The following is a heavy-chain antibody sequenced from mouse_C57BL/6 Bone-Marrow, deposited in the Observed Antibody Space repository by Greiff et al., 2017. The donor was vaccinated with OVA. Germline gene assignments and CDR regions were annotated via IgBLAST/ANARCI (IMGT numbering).Heavy chain of an antibody. D-gene: IGHD2-2*01. CDR3: AREGNGYYLDY. CDR1: GYSITSGYY. Sequence: EVHLVESGPGLVKPSQSLSLSCSVTGYSITSGYYWNWIRQFPGNKLEWMGYISYDGSNNYNPSLKNRITITRDTSKNQFCLKLNSVTTEDTATYYFAREGNGYYLDYWGQGTTLTVSS. J-gene: IGHJ2*01. V-gene: IGHV3-6*01. CDR2: ISYDGSN.